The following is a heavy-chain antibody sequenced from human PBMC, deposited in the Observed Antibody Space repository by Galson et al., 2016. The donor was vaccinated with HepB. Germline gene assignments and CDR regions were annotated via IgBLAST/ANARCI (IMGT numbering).Heavy chain of an antibody. V-gene: IGHV3-23*01. CDR1: GFIFSSYA. D-gene: IGHD5-12*01. CDR3: AKDWGVATTTHFDY. CDR2: LSGSDGST. Sequence: SLRLSCAASGFIFSSYAMSWVRQAPGKGLEWVSGLSGSDGSTYYADSVKGRFTTSRDNSKNTLYLQINSLRAEDTAVYYCAKDWGVATTTHFDYWGQGTLVTVSS. J-gene: IGHJ4*02.